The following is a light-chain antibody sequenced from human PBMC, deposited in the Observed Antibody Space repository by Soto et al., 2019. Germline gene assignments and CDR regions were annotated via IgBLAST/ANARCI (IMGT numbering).Light chain of an antibody. V-gene: IGKV1-39*01. CDR2: GAF. Sequence: DIQMTQSPSSLSASVGDRVTITCRASQPITTYLNWYQQKAGKAPKLLIYGAFNLQNGVPSRFSGSGSGTDFTLTVSSLQPDDFATYYCRQSYGSRWSFGQGTKVDIK. J-gene: IGKJ1*01. CDR3: RQSYGSRWS. CDR1: QPITTY.